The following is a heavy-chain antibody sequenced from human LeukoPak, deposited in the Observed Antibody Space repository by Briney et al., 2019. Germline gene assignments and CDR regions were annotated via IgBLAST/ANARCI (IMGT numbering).Heavy chain of an antibody. CDR2: ISSSSSYI. J-gene: IGHJ4*02. CDR3: ARARSGSISDY. Sequence: GGSLRLSCAASGFTFSSYSMNWVRQAPGKGLVWVSSISSSSSYIYYADSVKGRFTISRDNAKNSLYLQMNSLRAEDTAVYYCARARSGSISDYWGQGTLVTVSS. D-gene: IGHD1-26*01. CDR1: GFTFSSYS. V-gene: IGHV3-21*01.